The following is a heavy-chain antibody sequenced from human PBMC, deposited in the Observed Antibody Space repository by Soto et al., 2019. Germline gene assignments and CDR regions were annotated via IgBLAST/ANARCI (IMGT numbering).Heavy chain of an antibody. V-gene: IGHV4-39*01. Sequence: QLQLQESGPGLVKPSETLSLTCTVSGGSISSSSYYWGWIRQPPGKGLEWIGSIYYSGSTYYNPSLKSRVTISVDTSKNQFSLKLSSVTAADTAVYYCARHEWGETAVAGVVRYWGQGTLVTVSS. CDR2: IYYSGST. D-gene: IGHD6-19*01. J-gene: IGHJ4*02. CDR1: GGSISSSSYY. CDR3: ARHEWGETAVAGVVRY.